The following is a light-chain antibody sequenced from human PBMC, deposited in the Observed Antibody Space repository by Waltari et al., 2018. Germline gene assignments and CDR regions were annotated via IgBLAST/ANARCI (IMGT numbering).Light chain of an antibody. Sequence: QSVLTQPPSASGTPGQRVTISCSGSGSNIGANTVNWYQQLPGTAPKLLMYRNEERPSGVPDRFSGSKSGTSASLAISGLQSEDEADDYCTTWDASLNGVLFGAGTKLTVL. J-gene: IGLJ2*01. CDR1: GSNIGANT. V-gene: IGLV1-44*01. CDR3: TTWDASLNGVL. CDR2: RNE.